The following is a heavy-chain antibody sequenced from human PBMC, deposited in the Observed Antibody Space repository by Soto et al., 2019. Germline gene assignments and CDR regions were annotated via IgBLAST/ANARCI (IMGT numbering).Heavy chain of an antibody. J-gene: IGHJ4*02. V-gene: IGHV4-59*01. Sequence: PSETLSLTCTVSGGSISSYYWSWIRQPPGKGLEWIGYIYYSGSTNYNPSLKSRVTISVDTSKNQFSLKLSSVTAADTAVYYCARASGSWYLDYWGQGTLVTVSS. CDR1: GGSISSYY. D-gene: IGHD6-13*01. CDR2: IYYSGST. CDR3: ARASGSWYLDY.